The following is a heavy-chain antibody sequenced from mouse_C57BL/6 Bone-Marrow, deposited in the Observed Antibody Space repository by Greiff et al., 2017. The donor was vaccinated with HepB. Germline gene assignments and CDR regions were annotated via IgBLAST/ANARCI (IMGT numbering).Heavy chain of an antibody. CDR3: TREGIYYYGSSYWYFDV. CDR1: GFTFSSYA. V-gene: IGHV5-9-1*02. Sequence: DVQLVESGEGLVKPGGSLKLSCAASGFTFSSYAMSWVRQTPEKRLEWVAYISSGGDYIYYADTVKGRFTISRDNARNTLYLQMSSLKSEDTAMYYCTREGIYYYGSSYWYFDVWGTGTTVTVSS. CDR2: ISSGGDYI. D-gene: IGHD1-1*01. J-gene: IGHJ1*03.